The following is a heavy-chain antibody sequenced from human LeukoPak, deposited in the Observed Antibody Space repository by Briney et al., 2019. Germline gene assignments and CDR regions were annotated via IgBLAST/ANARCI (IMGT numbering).Heavy chain of an antibody. V-gene: IGHV1-8*01. CDR1: GYTFTRYD. D-gene: IGHD2-15*01. Sequence: ASVKASCKASGYTFTRYDFNWVRQATGQGLEWMGGMSPNSGNTGYAQKFKGRVTMTRNTSISTAYMELSSLRSEDTAVYYCARAGGYCGRISCPYYFDYWGQGSLVAVSS. CDR3: ARAGGYCGRISCPYYFDY. J-gene: IGHJ4*02. CDR2: MSPNSGNT.